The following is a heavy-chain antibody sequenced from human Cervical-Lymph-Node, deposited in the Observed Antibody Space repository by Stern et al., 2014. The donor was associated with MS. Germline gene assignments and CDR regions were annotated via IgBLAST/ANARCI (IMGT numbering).Heavy chain of an antibody. J-gene: IGHJ4*02. CDR2: VSYHGSVT. D-gene: IGHD3-3*01. CDR3: AKDLYRFVVPSVPNPMNY. CDR1: GFTFSSYG. Sequence: VQLVESGGGVVQPGRSLRLSCAASGFTFSSYGMHWVRQAPGKGLEWVAVVSYHGSVTYHADYVKGRFNISRDNSNNTLYLQMNSLRGDDTAVYFCAKDLYRFVVPSVPNPMNYWGQGTLVTVSS. V-gene: IGHV3-30*18.